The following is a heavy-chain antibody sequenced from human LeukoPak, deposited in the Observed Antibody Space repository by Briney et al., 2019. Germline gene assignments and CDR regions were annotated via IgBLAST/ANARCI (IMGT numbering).Heavy chain of an antibody. D-gene: IGHD6-19*01. CDR2: IYHSGST. CDR3: ARVGGIAVAGNFDY. V-gene: IGHV4-4*02. J-gene: IGHJ4*02. CDR1: GGSISSSNW. Sequence: SETLSLTCAVSGGSISSSNWWSWVRQPPGQGLEWIGEIYHSGSTNYNPSLKSRVTISVDKSKNQFSLKLSSVTAADTAVYYCARVGGIAVAGNFDYWGQGTLVTVSS.